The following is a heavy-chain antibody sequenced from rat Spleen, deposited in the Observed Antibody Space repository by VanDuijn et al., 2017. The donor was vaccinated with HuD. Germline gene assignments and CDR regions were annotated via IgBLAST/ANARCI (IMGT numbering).Heavy chain of an antibody. D-gene: IGHD1-5*01. J-gene: IGHJ2*01. CDR2: IRSGGGNS. CDR3: ARTEIQLDYFDY. CDR1: GFTFSNYG. Sequence: EVQLVESGGKLVQPGNSLKLSCAASGFTFSNYGMAWVRQSPTKGLEWVASIRSGGGNSYYRDSVKGRFTISRDDANSTLYLQMDSLRSEDTATYYCARTEIQLDYFDYWGQGVMVTVSS. V-gene: IGHV5S23*01.